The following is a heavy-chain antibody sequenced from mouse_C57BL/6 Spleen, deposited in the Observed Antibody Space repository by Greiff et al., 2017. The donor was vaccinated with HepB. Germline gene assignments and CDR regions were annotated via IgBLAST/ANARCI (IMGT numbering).Heavy chain of an antibody. V-gene: IGHV1-56*01. CDR1: GYTFTSHW. Sequence: VQLQQSGPELVRPGASVKISCKAPGYTFTSHWMQWVRQRPGQGLEWIGEIFPGSGSTYYNEKFKGKATLTVDTSSSTAYMQLSSLTSEDSAVYCCARVAASYGSRNYFDYWGQGTTLTVSS. CDR3: ARVAASYGSRNYFDY. CDR2: IFPGSGST. J-gene: IGHJ2*01. D-gene: IGHD1-1*01.